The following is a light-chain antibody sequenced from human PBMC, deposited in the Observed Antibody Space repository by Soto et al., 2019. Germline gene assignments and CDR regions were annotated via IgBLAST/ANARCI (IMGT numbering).Light chain of an antibody. J-gene: IGLJ1*01. CDR2: RDN. CDR3: AAWDESLNAYV. Sequence: QSVLTQPPSASGTPGERVTISCSGSSSNIGTNLINWYQQLPGTAPKLLIYRDNQRPSGVPDRFSGSKSGTSASLAISGLQSEDEAEYYCAAWDESLNAYVFGTGTKVTV. CDR1: SSNIGTNL. V-gene: IGLV1-44*01.